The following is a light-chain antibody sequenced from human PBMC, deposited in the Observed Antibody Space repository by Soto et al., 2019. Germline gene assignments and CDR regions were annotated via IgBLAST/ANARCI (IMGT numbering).Light chain of an antibody. CDR3: QQYDTSPWT. CDR1: QYINSSD. J-gene: IGKJ1*01. CDR2: GAS. Sequence: EVVLTQSPVTLSLSPGERATLSCRASQYINSSDLIWYQQKPGQAPRLLISGASSRATGIPDRFSSSGSGTDFTLTISRLEPEDFALYHCQQYDTSPWTFGQGTKVEIK. V-gene: IGKV3-20*01.